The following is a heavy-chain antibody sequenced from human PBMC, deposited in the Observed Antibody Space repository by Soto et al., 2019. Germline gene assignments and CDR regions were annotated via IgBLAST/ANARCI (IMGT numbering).Heavy chain of an antibody. Sequence: SETLSLTCAVYVGSFSGYYWSWIRQPPGKGLEWIGEINHSGSTNYNPSLKSRVTISVDTSKNQFSLKLSSVTAADTAVYYCARGWYYDFWSGYYPKNNWFDPWGQGTLVTVSS. CDR3: ARGWYYDFWSGYYPKNNWFDP. CDR1: VGSFSGYY. D-gene: IGHD3-3*01. V-gene: IGHV4-34*01. J-gene: IGHJ5*02. CDR2: INHSGST.